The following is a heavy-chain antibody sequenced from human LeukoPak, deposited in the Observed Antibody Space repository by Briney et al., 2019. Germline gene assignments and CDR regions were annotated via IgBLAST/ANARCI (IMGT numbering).Heavy chain of an antibody. CDR2: IGTAGDT. CDR3: ARDPKGYRYFDL. CDR1: GFIPSSYD. J-gene: IGHJ2*01. V-gene: IGHV3-13*01. Sequence: GGSLRLSCAASGFIPSSYDMHWVRQATGKGLEWVSAIGTAGDTYYPGSVKGRFTISRENAKNSLYLQMNSLTAGDTAVYYCARDPKGYRYFDLWGRGTLVTASS.